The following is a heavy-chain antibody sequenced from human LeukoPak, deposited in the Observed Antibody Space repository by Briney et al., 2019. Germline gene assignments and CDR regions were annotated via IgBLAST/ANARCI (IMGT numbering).Heavy chain of an antibody. CDR2: INHSGST. CDR1: GGSFSGYY. Sequence: SETLSLTCAVYGGSFSGYYRSWIRQPPGKGLEWIGEINHSGSTNYNPSLKSRVTISIHTSKNQFSLRLSSVTAADTAVYYCARRTNDAFDIWGQGTMVTVSS. V-gene: IGHV4-34*01. J-gene: IGHJ3*02. D-gene: IGHD1-1*01. CDR3: ARRTNDAFDI.